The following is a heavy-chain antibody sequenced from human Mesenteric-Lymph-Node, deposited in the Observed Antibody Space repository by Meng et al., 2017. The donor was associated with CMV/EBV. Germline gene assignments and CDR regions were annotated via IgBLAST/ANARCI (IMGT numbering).Heavy chain of an antibody. CDR2: INYSGST. CDR1: GGSFTRYY. CDR3: ARLSGDSSDDAFDI. V-gene: IGHV4-34*01. D-gene: IGHD2-15*01. J-gene: IGHJ3*02. Sequence: SETLSLTCAVHGGSFTRYYWCRTRQPQGKGLGWIGSINYSGSTYYNPSLKRRVAISLDTSKNQFSLELSTVTAEDTAVYYCARLSGDSSDDAFDIWGQGTMITVSS.